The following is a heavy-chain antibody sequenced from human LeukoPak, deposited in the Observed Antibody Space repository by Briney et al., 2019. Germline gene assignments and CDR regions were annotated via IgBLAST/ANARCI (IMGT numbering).Heavy chain of an antibody. Sequence: PSETLSLTCTVSDDSISKHYWSWVRQAPGKGLEWIGYISYNGIHRYIFDSDETNYKTSHKRRVSISGDKSRNQFSLRLSAVTAADTAVYYCARGSLVRAPYYYFYMDVWGKGTTVIVSS. D-gene: IGHD4-23*01. CDR2: ISYNGIHRYIFDSDET. CDR3: ARGSLVRAPYYYFYMDV. CDR1: DDSISKHY. J-gene: IGHJ6*03. V-gene: IGHV4-59*11.